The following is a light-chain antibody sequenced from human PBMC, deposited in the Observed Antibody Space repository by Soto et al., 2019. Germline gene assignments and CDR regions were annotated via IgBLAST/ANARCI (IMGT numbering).Light chain of an antibody. CDR2: GAS. V-gene: IGKV3-20*01. CDR3: QQHGSSPPSWT. Sequence: EIVLTQSPGTLSLSPGERATLFCRVSQIVSSSYLAWYQQKPGQAPRVLIYGASSRAPGIPDRFSGSGSGTDFTLAISRLEPEDFAVYYCQQHGSSPPSWTFGQGTKVEIK. J-gene: IGKJ1*01. CDR1: QIVSSSY.